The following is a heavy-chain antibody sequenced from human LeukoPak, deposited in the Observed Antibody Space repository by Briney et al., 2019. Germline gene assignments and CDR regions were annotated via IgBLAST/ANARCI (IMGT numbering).Heavy chain of an antibody. V-gene: IGHV1-2*02. CDR3: ARVLPGDGYKKY. CDR1: GYSFTDYY. J-gene: IGHJ4*02. CDR2: INPNNGGT. D-gene: IGHD5-24*01. Sequence: GASVKVSCKASGYSFTDYYMHWVRQAPGQGLEWMGWINPNNGGTNYAQKFQGRVTMTRDTSISTAYMELSRLRSDDTAVYYCARVLPGDGYKKYWGQGALVTVSS.